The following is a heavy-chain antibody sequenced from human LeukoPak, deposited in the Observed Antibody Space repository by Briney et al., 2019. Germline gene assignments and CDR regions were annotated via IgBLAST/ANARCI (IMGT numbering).Heavy chain of an antibody. CDR2: IYYSGST. V-gene: IGHV4-59*13. CDR3: ARVVIVPLGYYMDV. CDR1: GGSFSSYY. D-gene: IGHD2-15*01. J-gene: IGHJ6*03. Sequence: KPSETLSLTCTVSGGSFSSYYWSWIRQPPGKGLEWIGYIYYSGSTNYNPSLKSRVTISVDTSKNQFSLKLSSVTAADTAVYYCARVVIVPLGYYMDVWGKGTTVTVSS.